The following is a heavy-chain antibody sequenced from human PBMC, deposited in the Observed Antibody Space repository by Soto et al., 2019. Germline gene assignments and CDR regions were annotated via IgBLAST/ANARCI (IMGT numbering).Heavy chain of an antibody. CDR2: IIPIFGTA. V-gene: IGHV1-69*13. CDR3: ARDADRAIAVAETYNWFDP. J-gene: IGHJ5*02. CDR1: GGTFSSYA. Sequence: GASVKVSCKASGGTFSSYAISRVRQAPGQGLEWMGGIIPIFGTANYAQKFQGRVTITADESTSTAYMELSSLRSEDTAVYYCARDADRAIAVAETYNWFDPWGQGTLVTVS. D-gene: IGHD6-19*01.